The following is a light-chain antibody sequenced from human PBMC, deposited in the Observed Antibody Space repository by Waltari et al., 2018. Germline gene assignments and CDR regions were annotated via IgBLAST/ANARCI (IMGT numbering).Light chain of an antibody. CDR2: AAS. Sequence: DIVLTQSPATQSLSPGERATLSCRASQSVRNYLAWYQQRPGQEPRLLIYAASNRATFIPARFSGSGSETDFTLIISSLEPEDFAVYYCQQRSNWPGTFGQGTKVEI. CDR3: QQRSNWPGT. J-gene: IGKJ1*01. CDR1: QSVRNY. V-gene: IGKV3-11*01.